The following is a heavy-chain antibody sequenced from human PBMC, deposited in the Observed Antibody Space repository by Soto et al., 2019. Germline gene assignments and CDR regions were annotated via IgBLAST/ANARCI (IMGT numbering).Heavy chain of an antibody. J-gene: IGHJ6*02. D-gene: IGHD3-22*01. CDR3: ARDHYYDSSGYYSLESMDV. Sequence: PGGSLRLSCAASGFTFSSYGMHWVRQAPGKGLEWVAVIWYDGSNKYYADSVKGRFTISRDNSKNTLYLQMNSLRAEDTAVYYCARDHYYDSSGYYSLESMDVWGQGTTVTVSS. V-gene: IGHV3-33*01. CDR1: GFTFSSYG. CDR2: IWYDGSNK.